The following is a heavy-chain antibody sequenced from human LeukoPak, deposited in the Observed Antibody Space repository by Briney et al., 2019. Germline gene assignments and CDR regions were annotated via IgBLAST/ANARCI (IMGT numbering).Heavy chain of an antibody. CDR3: VREATAEYYFDY. J-gene: IGHJ4*02. V-gene: IGHV3-48*03. D-gene: IGHD6-13*01. CDR1: GFTFSSYE. CDR2: ISTDGSTT. Sequence: PGGSLRLSCAASGFTFSSYEMHWFRQVPGKGLEWISYISTDGSTTNYAESVRGRFTISRDNAKYALYLQMNSLRGEDTAFYYCVREATAEYYFDYRGQGTLVTVSS.